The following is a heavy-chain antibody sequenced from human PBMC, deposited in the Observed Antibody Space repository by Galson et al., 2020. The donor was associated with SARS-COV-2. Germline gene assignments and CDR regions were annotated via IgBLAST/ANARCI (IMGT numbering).Heavy chain of an antibody. CDR2: ISSSSSYI. V-gene: IGHV3-21*01. D-gene: IGHD6-6*01. CDR1: RFTFSSYS. Sequence: GGSLRLSCAASRFTFSSYSMNWVRQAPGKGLEWVSSISSSSSYIYYADSVKGRFTISRDNAKNSLYLQMNSLRAEDTAVYYCARDLSGLIAQLPSYMDVWGKGTTVTVSS. J-gene: IGHJ6*03. CDR3: ARDLSGLIAQLPSYMDV.